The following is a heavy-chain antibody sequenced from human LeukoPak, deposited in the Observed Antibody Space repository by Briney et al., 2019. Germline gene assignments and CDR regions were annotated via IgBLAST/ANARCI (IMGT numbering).Heavy chain of an antibody. Sequence: PGGSLRLSCAASGFTFGSYAMHWVRHAPGRGLEWVAGISYDGTNKYYADSVKGRFTISRDNSKNTLYLQMNSLRTDDTAVYYCARESPACGEDCYSDYWGQGTLVTVSS. CDR2: ISYDGTNK. J-gene: IGHJ4*02. D-gene: IGHD2-21*02. CDR1: GFTFGSYA. V-gene: IGHV3-30-3*01. CDR3: ARESPACGEDCYSDY.